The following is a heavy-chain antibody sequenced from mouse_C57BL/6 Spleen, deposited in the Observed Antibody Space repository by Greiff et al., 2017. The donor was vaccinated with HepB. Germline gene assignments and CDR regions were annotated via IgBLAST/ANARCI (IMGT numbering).Heavy chain of an antibody. Sequence: QVQLQQPGAELVKPGASVKLSCKASGYTFNSYWMHWVKQRPGRGLEWIGRIDPNSGGTKYNEKFKSKATLTVDKPSSTAYMKLSSLTSEDSAVYDCARWDFNWSFDYWGQGTTLTVSS. CDR2: IDPNSGGT. CDR3: ARWDFNWSFDY. CDR1: GYTFNSYW. J-gene: IGHJ2*01. D-gene: IGHD4-1*01. V-gene: IGHV1-72*01.